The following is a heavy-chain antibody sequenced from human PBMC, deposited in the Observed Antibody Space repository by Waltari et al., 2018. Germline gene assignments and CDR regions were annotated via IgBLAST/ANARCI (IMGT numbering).Heavy chain of an antibody. Sequence: QLQLQESGPGLVKPSETLSLTCTVSGGSISSSSYYWGWIRQPPGKGLEWIGSIYYSGITDYNPALKSRVTISVDTSKNQFSLKLSSVTAADTAVYYCAPRYHSYDILTGYSNWFDPWGQGTLVTVSS. CDR3: APRYHSYDILTGYSNWFDP. D-gene: IGHD3-9*01. CDR2: IYYSGIT. J-gene: IGHJ5*02. CDR1: GGSISSSSYY. V-gene: IGHV4-39*01.